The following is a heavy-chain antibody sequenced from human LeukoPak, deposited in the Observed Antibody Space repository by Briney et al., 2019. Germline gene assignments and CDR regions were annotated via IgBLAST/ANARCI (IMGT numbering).Heavy chain of an antibody. V-gene: IGHV3-23*01. CDR2: ISNGGDTT. D-gene: IGHD4-17*01. Sequence: AGGSLRLSCAASGFIFSGYTMSWVRQAPGKGLEWVSSISNGGDTTYYADSVKGRFTISRDNSKSTLFLQMNSLRAEDTAVYYCAKVPRMTTGYWGQGTLVTVSS. J-gene: IGHJ4*02. CDR1: GFIFSGYT. CDR3: AKVPRMTTGY.